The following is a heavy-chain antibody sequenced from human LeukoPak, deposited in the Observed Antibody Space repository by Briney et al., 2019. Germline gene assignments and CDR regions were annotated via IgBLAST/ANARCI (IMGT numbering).Heavy chain of an antibody. D-gene: IGHD3-16*01. Sequence: SETLSLTCTVSGGSISSYYWSWIRQPPGKGLEWIGYIYYSGSTNYNPSLKSRVTMSVDTSKNQFSLKLSSVTAADTAVYYCARAQDGDYFDYWGQGTLVTVSS. CDR1: GGSISSYY. CDR2: IYYSGST. CDR3: ARAQDGDYFDY. J-gene: IGHJ4*02. V-gene: IGHV4-59*12.